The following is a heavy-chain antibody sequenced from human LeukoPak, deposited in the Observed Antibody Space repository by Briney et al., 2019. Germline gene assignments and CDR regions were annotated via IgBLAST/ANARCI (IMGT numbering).Heavy chain of an antibody. D-gene: IGHD2-15*01. CDR1: GVSISTYY. J-gene: IGHJ4*02. CDR3: AKDGPLGSDY. Sequence: PSETLSLTCTGSGVSISTYYWSWIRQPAGQGLEWIGRIYGSENTYYNHFLESRVTMSVNSSNNQLTLNLTSVTAADRAMYYCAKDGPLGSDYWGQGTQVTVSS. CDR2: IYGSENT. V-gene: IGHV4-4*07.